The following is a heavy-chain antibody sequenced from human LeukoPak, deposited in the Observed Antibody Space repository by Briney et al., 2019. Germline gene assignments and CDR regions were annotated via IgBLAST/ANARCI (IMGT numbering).Heavy chain of an antibody. CDR3: ARDGGPRGPLHLDY. J-gene: IGHJ4*02. D-gene: IGHD2-15*01. CDR2: ISSSSSYI. CDR1: GFTFSSYS. Sequence: PGWSLRLSCAASGFTFSSYSMNWVRQAPGKGLEWVSSISSSSSYIYYADSVKGRFTISRDNAKNSLYLQMNSLRAEDTAVYYCARDGGPRGPLHLDYWGQGTLVTVSS. V-gene: IGHV3-21*01.